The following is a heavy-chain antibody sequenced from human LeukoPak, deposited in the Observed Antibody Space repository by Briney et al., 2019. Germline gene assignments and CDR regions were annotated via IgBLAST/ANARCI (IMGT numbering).Heavy chain of an antibody. J-gene: IGHJ6*03. CDR1: GGSISSSSYY. CDR2: IYYSGST. Sequence: SETLSLTCTVSGGSISSSSYYWGWIRQPPGKGLEGIGSIYYSGSTYYNPSLKSRVTISVDTSKNQFSLKLSSVTAADTAVYYSARVNVVVPAYMDVWGKGTTVTVSS. V-gene: IGHV4-39*07. D-gene: IGHD2-2*01. CDR3: ARVNVVVPAYMDV.